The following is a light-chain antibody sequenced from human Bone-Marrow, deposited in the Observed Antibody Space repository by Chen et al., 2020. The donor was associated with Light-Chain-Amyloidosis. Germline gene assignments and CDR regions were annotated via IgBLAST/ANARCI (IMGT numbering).Light chain of an antibody. Sequence: QSVLTQPPSASGTPGQKVTISCSGSSSNVDSNYVFWYKQLPGTAPTVVMYRNNQRPSVVLDRFSASKSGTSASLAISRIRSEDEAEYYCASWDDGLRAVVFGGGTQVTVL. CDR3: ASWDDGLRAVV. CDR2: RNN. J-gene: IGLJ2*01. V-gene: IGLV1-47*01. CDR1: SSNVDSNY.